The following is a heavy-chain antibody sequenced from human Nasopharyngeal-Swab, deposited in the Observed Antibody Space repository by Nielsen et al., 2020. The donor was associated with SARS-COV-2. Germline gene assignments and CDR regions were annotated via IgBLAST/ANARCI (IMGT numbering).Heavy chain of an antibody. V-gene: IGHV1-69*13. Sequence: SVKVSCKASGDTFSSYAISWVRQAPGQGLEWMGGIIPIFGTANYAQKFQGRVTITADESTSTAYMELSSLRSEDTAVYYCARGGGYCSSTSCPNWFDSWGQGTLVTVSS. CDR3: ARGGGYCSSTSCPNWFDS. D-gene: IGHD2-2*01. CDR1: GDTFSSYA. J-gene: IGHJ5*01. CDR2: IIPIFGTA.